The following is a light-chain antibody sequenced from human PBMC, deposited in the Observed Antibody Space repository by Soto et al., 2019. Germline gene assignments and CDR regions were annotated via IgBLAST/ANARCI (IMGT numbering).Light chain of an antibody. CDR3: QQSYATPVT. J-gene: IGKJ5*01. CDR1: FTVSGY. CDR2: GTF. V-gene: IGKV1-39*01. Sequence: DVQITQSPASLSASVGDRVSITCRTSFTVSGYLNWWQQRPGKAPTLLIYGTFKLHSGVPSRFSGSGSGADFTLTVTAVQPEDIATYYCQQSYATPVTFGPGTRL.